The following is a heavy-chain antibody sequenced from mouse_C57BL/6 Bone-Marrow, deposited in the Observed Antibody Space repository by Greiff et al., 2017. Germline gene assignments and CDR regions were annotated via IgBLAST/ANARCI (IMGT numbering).Heavy chain of an antibody. D-gene: IGHD1-1*01. Sequence: VQLQQPGAELVRPGTSVKLSCKASGYTFTSYWMHWVKQRPGQGLEWIGVIDPSGSYTNSNQKFKGKATLTVDTSSSTAYMQLSSLTSEYSAVYYCARAHYYGSHYYYAMDYWGQGTSVTVSS. J-gene: IGHJ4*01. V-gene: IGHV1-59*01. CDR3: ARAHYYGSHYYYAMDY. CDR2: IDPSGSYT. CDR1: GYTFTSYW.